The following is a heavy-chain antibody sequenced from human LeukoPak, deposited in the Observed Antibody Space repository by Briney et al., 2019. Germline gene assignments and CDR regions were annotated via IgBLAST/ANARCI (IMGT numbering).Heavy chain of an antibody. V-gene: IGHV3-23*01. CDR2: ISGSGLNT. D-gene: IGHD6-19*01. CDR3: SKNPYSDGCHWLDP. J-gene: IGHJ5*02. Sequence: PGWSLRLSCTTSTFTFSSHAMSWVRQAPGKGLEWVSTISGSGLNTYYADSVKGRFTISRDNSRNTFFLHLDRLRAEDTAVYYCSKNPYSDGCHWLDPWGQGTLVTVSS. CDR1: TFTFSSHA.